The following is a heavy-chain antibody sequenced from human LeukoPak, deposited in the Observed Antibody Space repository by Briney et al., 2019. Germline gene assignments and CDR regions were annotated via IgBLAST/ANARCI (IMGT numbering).Heavy chain of an antibody. J-gene: IGHJ6*02. Sequence: QPGGSLRLSCAASGFTFSFYAMSWVRQAPGKGLEWVANINQDGSDKFYVDPVKGRFTISRDNGKSSLYLQMHSLRVEDTAMYYCARHDPLPSDAETFHSYGMDVWGQGTTVTVSS. CDR3: ARHDPLPSDAETFHSYGMDV. V-gene: IGHV3-7*01. CDR1: GFTFSFYA. D-gene: IGHD1-26*01. CDR2: INQDGSDK.